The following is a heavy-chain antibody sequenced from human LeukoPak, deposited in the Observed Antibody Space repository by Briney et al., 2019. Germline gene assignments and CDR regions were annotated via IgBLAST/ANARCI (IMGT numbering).Heavy chain of an antibody. CDR3: AKDAYYDSSGVDY. D-gene: IGHD3-22*01. J-gene: IGHJ4*02. V-gene: IGHV3-30*18. CDR1: GFIFSSFG. CDR2: ISYDGHYK. Sequence: GGSLRLSCAASGFIFSSFGMHWVRQAPGKGLEWVAVISYDGHYKYYADSVKGRFTISRDNAKNSLYLQMNSLRAEDTALYYCAKDAYYDSSGVDYWGQGTLVTVSS.